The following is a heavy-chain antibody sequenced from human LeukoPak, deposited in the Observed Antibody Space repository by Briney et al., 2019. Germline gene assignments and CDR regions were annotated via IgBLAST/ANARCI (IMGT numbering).Heavy chain of an antibody. CDR2: ISGDGGST. D-gene: IGHD3-22*01. CDR1: GFTFDDYA. CDR3: AKDSSGYVPDWYFDP. J-gene: IGHJ2*01. Sequence: PGGSLRLSCAASGFTFDDYAMHWVRHAPGKGLERVSLISGDGGSTYYADSVKGRFTISRDNSKNSLYLQMNSLRTEDTALYYCAKDSSGYVPDWYFDPWGRGTLVTVSS. V-gene: IGHV3-43*02.